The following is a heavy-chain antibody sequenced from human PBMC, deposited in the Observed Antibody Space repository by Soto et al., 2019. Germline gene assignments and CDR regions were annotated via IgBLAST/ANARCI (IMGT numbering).Heavy chain of an antibody. D-gene: IGHD6-6*01. CDR1: GGTFSSYA. J-gene: IGHJ6*02. V-gene: IGHV1-69*01. CDR2: IIPIFGTA. CDR3: ARAHSSSEGFYYYYGMDV. Sequence: QVQLVQSGAEVKKPGSSVKVSCKASGGTFSSYAISWVRQAPGQGLEWMGGIIPIFGTANYAQKFQGRVTITADDSTSTAYMELSSLRSEDTAVYYCARAHSSSEGFYYYYGMDVWGQGNTVTVSS.